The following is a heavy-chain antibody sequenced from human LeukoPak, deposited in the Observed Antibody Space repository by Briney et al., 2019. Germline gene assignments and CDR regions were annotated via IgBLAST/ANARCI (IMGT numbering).Heavy chain of an antibody. D-gene: IGHD3-10*01. Sequence: ASVKVSCKVSGYTLTELSMHWVRQAPGKGLEWMGGFDPEDGETIYAQKFQGRVTMTEDTSTDTAYMELSSLRSEDTGVYYCATAIIWFGVFDPWGQGTLVTVSS. CDR2: FDPEDGET. V-gene: IGHV1-24*01. CDR1: GYTLTELS. CDR3: ATAIIWFGVFDP. J-gene: IGHJ5*02.